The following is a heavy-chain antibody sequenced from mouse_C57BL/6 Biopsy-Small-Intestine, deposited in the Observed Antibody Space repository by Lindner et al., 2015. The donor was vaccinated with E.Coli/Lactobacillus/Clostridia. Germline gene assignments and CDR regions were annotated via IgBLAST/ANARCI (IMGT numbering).Heavy chain of an antibody. CDR3: ARGDPWFAY. CDR1: GFSFSSYT. Sequence: VQLQESGGDLVKPGGSLKLSCAASGFSFSSYTMSWVRQTPDKRLEWVATISSGGSYTYYPDSVKGRFTISRDNAKNTLYLQMSSLKPEDTDMYYCARGDPWFAYWGQGTLVTVSA. V-gene: IGHV5-6*01. CDR2: ISSGGSYT. J-gene: IGHJ3*01.